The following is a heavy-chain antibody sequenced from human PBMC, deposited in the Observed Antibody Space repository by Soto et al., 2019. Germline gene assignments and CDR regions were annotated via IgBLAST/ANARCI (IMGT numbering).Heavy chain of an antibody. J-gene: IGHJ6*02. V-gene: IGHV3-30-3*01. Sequence: PGGSLRLSCAASGFTFSSYAMHWVRQAPGKGLEWVAVISYDGSNKYYADSVKGRFTISRDNSKNTLYLQMNSLRAEDTAVYYCARDPIVVAPAATNDRHYYYYGMDVWGQGTTVTVSS. D-gene: IGHD2-2*01. CDR3: ARDPIVVAPAATNDRHYYYYGMDV. CDR1: GFTFSSYA. CDR2: ISYDGSNK.